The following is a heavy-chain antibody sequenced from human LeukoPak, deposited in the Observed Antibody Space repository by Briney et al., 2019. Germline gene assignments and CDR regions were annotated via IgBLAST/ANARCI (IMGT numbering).Heavy chain of an antibody. CDR1: GGTFTSYA. D-gene: IGHD6-19*01. CDR3: AREASSGWYSVSYYGMDV. V-gene: IGHV1-69*04. J-gene: IGHJ6*02. Sequence: SVKVSCKASGGTFTSYAISWVRQAPGQGLEWMGRIIPILGIANYAQKFQGRVTITADKSTSTAYMELSSLRSEDTAVYYCAREASSGWYSVSYYGMDVWGQGTTVTVSS. CDR2: IIPILGIA.